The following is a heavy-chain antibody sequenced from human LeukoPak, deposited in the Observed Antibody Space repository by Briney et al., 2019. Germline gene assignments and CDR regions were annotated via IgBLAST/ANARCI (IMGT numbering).Heavy chain of an antibody. CDR1: GFTFSSHA. D-gene: IGHD3-22*01. V-gene: IGHV3-23*01. CDR3: AKDHYYDSSGYYPTGTFDY. Sequence: PGGSLRLSCAASGFTFSSHAMSWVRQAPGKGLEWVSAISGSGGSTYYADSVKGRFTISRDNSKNTLYLQMNSLRAEDTAVYYCAKDHYYDSSGYYPTGTFDYWGQGTLVTVSS. CDR2: ISGSGGST. J-gene: IGHJ4*02.